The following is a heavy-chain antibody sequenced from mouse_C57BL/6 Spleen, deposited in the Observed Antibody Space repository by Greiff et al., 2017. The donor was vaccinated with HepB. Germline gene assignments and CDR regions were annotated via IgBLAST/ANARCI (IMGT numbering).Heavy chain of an antibody. CDR1: GYAFSSYW. J-gene: IGHJ3*01. V-gene: IGHV1-80*01. CDR3: ARRDDTWFAY. D-gene: IGHD3-3*01. Sequence: QVQLKESGAELVKPGASVKISCKASGYAFSSYWMNWVKQRPGKGLEWIGQIYPGDGDTNYNGKFKGKATLTADKSSSTAYMQLSSLTSEDSAVYFCARRDDTWFAYWGQGTLVTVSA. CDR2: IYPGDGDT.